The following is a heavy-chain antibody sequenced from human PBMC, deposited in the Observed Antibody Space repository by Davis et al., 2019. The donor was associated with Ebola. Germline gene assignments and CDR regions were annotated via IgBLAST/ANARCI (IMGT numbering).Heavy chain of an antibody. V-gene: IGHV3-48*03. D-gene: IGHD1-26*01. CDR3: ARAQLRATTFVRTGGMDV. J-gene: IGHJ6*02. CDR2: ISSSGTIV. CDR1: GFTFSSYE. Sequence: GESLKISCAASGFTFSSYEMNWVRQAPGKGLEWVSYISSSGTIVYYADSVKGRFTISRDNAKNSLYLQMSSLRAEDAAIYYCARAQLRATTFVRTGGMDVWGQGTTVTVSS.